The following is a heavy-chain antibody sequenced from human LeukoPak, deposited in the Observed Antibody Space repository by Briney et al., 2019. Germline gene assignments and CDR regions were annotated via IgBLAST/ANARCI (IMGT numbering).Heavy chain of an antibody. D-gene: IGHD3-22*01. Sequence: GGSLRLSCAASGFTFSSYSMNWVRQAPGKGLEWVSSISSSSSYIYYADSVKGRFTISRDNAMNSLYLQMNGLRAEDTAVYYCATDPDSSGYYGFDYWGQGTLVTVSS. V-gene: IGHV3-21*01. J-gene: IGHJ4*02. CDR1: GFTFSSYS. CDR2: ISSSSSYI. CDR3: ATDPDSSGYYGFDY.